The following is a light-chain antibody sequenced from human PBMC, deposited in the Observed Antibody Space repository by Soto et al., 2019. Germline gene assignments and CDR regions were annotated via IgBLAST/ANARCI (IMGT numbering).Light chain of an antibody. CDR1: SSNIGAGYD. CDR3: QSYDSSLSGFYV. J-gene: IGLJ1*01. CDR2: GNS. Sequence: QSVLTQPPSVSGAPGQRVTISCTGSSSNIGAGYDVHWYQQLPGTAPKLLIYGNSNRPSGVPDRFSGSKSGTSASLAITGLQAEDEADYYCQSYDSSLSGFYVXGTGTKVTVL. V-gene: IGLV1-40*01.